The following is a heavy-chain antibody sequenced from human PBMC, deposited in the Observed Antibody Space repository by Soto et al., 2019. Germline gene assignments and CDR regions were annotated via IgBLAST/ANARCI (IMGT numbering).Heavy chain of an antibody. CDR1: GYTFTGYG. Sequence: QVRLVQSGAEVKKPGASVKVSCKASGYTFTGYGFSWVRQAPGQGLEWMGWISVYNINTNYAEKFQGRVTMTADTSTSTAYMELRSIRSDDTAVYFCARDDPGETLDYFSYYGLDVWGQGTTVTVSS. V-gene: IGHV1-18*01. J-gene: IGHJ6*02. D-gene: IGHD3-16*01. CDR3: ARDDPGETLDYFSYYGLDV. CDR2: ISVYNINT.